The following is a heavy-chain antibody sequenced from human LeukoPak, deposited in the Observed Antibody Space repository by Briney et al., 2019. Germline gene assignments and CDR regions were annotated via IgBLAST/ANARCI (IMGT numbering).Heavy chain of an antibody. J-gene: IGHJ6*02. CDR2: FTSIGP. Sequence: GGSLRLSCAASGFTLGSYAVHWLHQAPGKGLEYVSGFTSIGPHYGKSVKGRFTISRDNSKNTLNLQMGSLRPDDTAIYYCARVLLRGFGMDVWGQGTTVTVSS. V-gene: IGHV3-64*01. CDR1: GFTLGSYA. CDR3: ARVLLRGFGMDV. D-gene: IGHD3-16*01.